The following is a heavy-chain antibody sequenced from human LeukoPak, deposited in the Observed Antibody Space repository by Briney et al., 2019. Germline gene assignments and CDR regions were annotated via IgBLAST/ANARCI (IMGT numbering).Heavy chain of an antibody. CDR3: AREYPNLHGVHY. Sequence: SVKVSCKASGGTCSSNAISWGGQALGQGLEWLGGIIPIFGTANYAQKFQGRVTITSDESTSTAYMELSSLRSEDTAVYYCAREYPNLHGVHYWGQGTLVTVSS. D-gene: IGHD1-14*01. CDR1: GGTCSSNA. J-gene: IGHJ4*02. V-gene: IGHV1-69*13. CDR2: IIPIFGTA.